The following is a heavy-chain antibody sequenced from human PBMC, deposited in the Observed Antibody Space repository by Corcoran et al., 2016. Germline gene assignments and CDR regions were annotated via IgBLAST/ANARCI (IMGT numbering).Heavy chain of an antibody. J-gene: IGHJ4*01. CDR1: GGSISSSSYY. CDR2: IYYSGST. Sequence: QLQLQESGPGLVKPSETLSLTCTVSGGSISSSSYYWGWIRQPPGKGLEWIGSIYYSGSTYYNPSLKSRVTISVDTSKNQFSLKLISVTAADTAVYYCARYTVKLWPAYYFDYWGHGTLVTVSS. V-gene: IGHV4-39*01. D-gene: IGHD5-18*01. CDR3: ARYTVKLWPAYYFDY.